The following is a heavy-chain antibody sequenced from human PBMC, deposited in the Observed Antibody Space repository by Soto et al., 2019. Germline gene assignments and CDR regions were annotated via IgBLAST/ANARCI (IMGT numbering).Heavy chain of an antibody. J-gene: IGHJ4*02. CDR3: ARDRYYDFWSGLSYYLDY. D-gene: IGHD3-3*01. CDR2: INAGNGNT. CDR1: GYSVTSYV. Sequence: GVSAKVASEASGYSVTSYVMHWARQAPGQRLEWMGWINAGNGNTKYSQKFQGRVTITRDTSASTAYMELSSLRSEDTAVYCCARDRYYDFWSGLSYYLDYWGQGTLVTVSS. V-gene: IGHV1-3*01.